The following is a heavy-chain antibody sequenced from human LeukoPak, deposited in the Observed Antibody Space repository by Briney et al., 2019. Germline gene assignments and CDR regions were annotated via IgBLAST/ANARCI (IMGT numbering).Heavy chain of an antibody. CDR3: ARTYNGDYQSPWHWYFDL. J-gene: IGHJ2*01. D-gene: IGHD4-17*01. Sequence: PSETLSLTCTVSGGSISSGGYYWGWIRQHPGKGLEWIGYIYYSGSTNYNPSLKSRVTISVDTSKNQFSLKLSSVTAADTAVYYCARTYNGDYQSPWHWYFDLWGRGTLVTVSS. V-gene: IGHV4-61*08. CDR2: IYYSGST. CDR1: GGSISSGGYY.